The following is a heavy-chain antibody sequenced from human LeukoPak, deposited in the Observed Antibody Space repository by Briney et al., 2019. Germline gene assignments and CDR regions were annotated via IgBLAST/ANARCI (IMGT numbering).Heavy chain of an antibody. J-gene: IGHJ5*02. CDR1: GGSISSYY. Sequence: SETLSLTCTVSGGSISSYYWGWIRQPPGKGLEWIGSIYYSGGTYYNPSLKSRVTISVDTSKNQLSLQLTSVTAADTAIYYCARHAVVIAISTYNWIDPWGQGTLVTVSS. D-gene: IGHD2-21*01. CDR2: IYYSGGT. V-gene: IGHV4-39*01. CDR3: ARHAVVIAISTYNWIDP.